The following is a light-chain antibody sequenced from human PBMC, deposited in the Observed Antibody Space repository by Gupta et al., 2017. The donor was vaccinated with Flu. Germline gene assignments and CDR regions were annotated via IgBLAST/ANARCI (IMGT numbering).Light chain of an antibody. CDR2: GSS. V-gene: IGKV3-20*01. J-gene: IGKJ1*01. CDR1: QSVSNSS. CDR3: QQCGTSSWT. Sequence: EIVLTQSPGTLSLSPGERATLSCRTSQSVSNSSLCWYQQKPGQAPRLLIYGSSNRATDIPDRFSGSGSGTDFTLTISRLEPEDFAVYYCQQCGTSSWTFGQGTKVEAK.